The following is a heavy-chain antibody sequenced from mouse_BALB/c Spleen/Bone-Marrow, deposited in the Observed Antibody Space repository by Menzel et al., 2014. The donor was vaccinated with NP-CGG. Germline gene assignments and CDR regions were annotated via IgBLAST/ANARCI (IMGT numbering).Heavy chain of an antibody. J-gene: IGHJ3*01. Sequence: VQLQQSGPGLVQPSQSLSITCTVSGFFLTSYGVHWVRQSPGKGLEWLGVIWSDGSTDYNAAFISRLNISKDNSKSQIFFKMNSLHPNATAIYFCARRDGDLFADWGQGTLVTVSA. CDR3: ARRDGDLFAD. CDR2: IWSDGST. D-gene: IGHD2-13*01. V-gene: IGHV2-2*02. CDR1: GFFLTSYG.